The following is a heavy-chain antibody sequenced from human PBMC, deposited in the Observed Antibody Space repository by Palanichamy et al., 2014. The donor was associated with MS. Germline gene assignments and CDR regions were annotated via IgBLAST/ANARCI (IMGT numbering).Heavy chain of an antibody. D-gene: IGHD3-10*01. CDR3: AKGTAVRGVYYFDY. Sequence: EVQHWSLGETWYSLGGPETLLCSLWIHFLAACHELGPPDSRKGLERVSSITGSGGTTDDADSVKGRFTISRDNSKNTLYLQMNSLRAEDAAIYYCAKGTAVRGVYYFDYWGQGTLVTVSS. CDR1: IHFLAAC. V-gene: IGHV3-23*01. CDR2: ITGSGGTT. J-gene: IGHJ4*02.